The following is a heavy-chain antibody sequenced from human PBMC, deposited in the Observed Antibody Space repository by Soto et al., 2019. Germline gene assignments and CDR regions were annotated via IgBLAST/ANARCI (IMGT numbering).Heavy chain of an antibody. Sequence: PSETLSLTCTVSGGSISPYYWNWIRQSPGKGLEWIGSIFYSGSTYYNPSLKSRVTISVDTSKNQFSLKLSSVTAADTAVYYCARFRRGKDILTGSYWGQGTLVTVSS. V-gene: IGHV4-59*12. CDR1: GGSISPYY. J-gene: IGHJ4*02. D-gene: IGHD3-9*01. CDR3: ARFRRGKDILTGSY. CDR2: IFYSGST.